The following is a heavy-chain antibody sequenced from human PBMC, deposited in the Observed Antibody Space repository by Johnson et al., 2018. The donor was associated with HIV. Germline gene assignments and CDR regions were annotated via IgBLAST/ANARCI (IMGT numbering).Heavy chain of an antibody. D-gene: IGHD2-15*01. CDR3: ARKVVVVAAAAGDAFDI. Sequence: VQLVESGGGLVQPGGSLRLSCAASGFAFRNYWMVWVRQVPGKRPVWVARIYNDGSSTSYVDSVKGRFTLSRDNAKNTLYLQMNSLRAEDTAVYYCARKVVVVAAAAGDAFDIWGQGTMVTVSS. CDR1: GFAFRNYW. CDR2: IYNDGSST. V-gene: IGHV3-74*01. J-gene: IGHJ3*02.